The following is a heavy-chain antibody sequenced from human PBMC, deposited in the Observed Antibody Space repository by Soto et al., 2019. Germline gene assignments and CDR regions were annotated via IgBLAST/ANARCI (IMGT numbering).Heavy chain of an antibody. J-gene: IGHJ4*02. CDR1: GFTFSDYT. D-gene: IGHD3-10*01. CDR3: AKPTYGSGSPDY. Sequence: EVQLLESGGGSVQPGGSLRLSCVVSGFTFSDYTMSWVRQAPEKGLEWVSAIRNSGDTTYYADSVKGRFTISRDNSKNTLYLQMNSLRAEDTAVYYGAKPTYGSGSPDYWGQGTLVTVSS. V-gene: IGHV3-23*01. CDR2: IRNSGDTT.